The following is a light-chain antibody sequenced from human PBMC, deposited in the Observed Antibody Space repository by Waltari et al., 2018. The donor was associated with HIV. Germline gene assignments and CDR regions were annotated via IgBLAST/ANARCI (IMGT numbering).Light chain of an antibody. CDR2: DVS. Sequence: QSALTQHASVSGSPGQSITISCTGTSSDVGGYNYVSWYQPHPGKAPKLMIYDVSNRPARVSILFSGSNSGNTAPLTISGIQAEDEADYYCSSYRSSSTWVFGGGTKLTVL. V-gene: IGLV2-14*03. CDR3: SSYRSSSTWV. CDR1: SSDVGGYNY. J-gene: IGLJ3*02.